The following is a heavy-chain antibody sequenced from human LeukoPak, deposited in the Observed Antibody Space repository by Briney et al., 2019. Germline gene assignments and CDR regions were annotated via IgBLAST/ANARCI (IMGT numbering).Heavy chain of an antibody. CDR1: GFTFSSYS. V-gene: IGHV3-21*01. D-gene: IGHD5-18*01. CDR3: ARDRRGYSYGGLDAFDI. CDR2: ISSSSSYI. Sequence: GGSLRLSCAASGFTFSSYSMNWVRQAPGKELEWVSSISSSSSYIYYADSVKGRFTISRDNAKNSLYLQMNSLRAEDTAVYYYARDRRGYSYGGLDAFDIWGQGTMVTVSS. J-gene: IGHJ3*02.